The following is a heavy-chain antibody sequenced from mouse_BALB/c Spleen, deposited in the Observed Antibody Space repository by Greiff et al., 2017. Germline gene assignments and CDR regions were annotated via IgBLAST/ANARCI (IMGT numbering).Heavy chain of an antibody. CDR3: ARRQLGPPYYFDY. J-gene: IGHJ2*01. CDR1: GDSITSGY. CDR2: ISYSGST. D-gene: IGHD3-2*01. Sequence: DVQLQESGPSLVKPSQTLSLTCSVTGDSITSGYWNWIRKFPGNKLEYMGYISYSGSTYYNPSLKSRISITRDTSKNQYYLQLNSVTTEDTATYYCARRQLGPPYYFDYWGQGTTLTVSS. V-gene: IGHV3-8*02.